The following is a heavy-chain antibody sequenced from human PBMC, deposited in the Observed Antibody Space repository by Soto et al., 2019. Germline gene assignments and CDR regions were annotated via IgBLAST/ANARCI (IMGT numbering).Heavy chain of an antibody. CDR2: ISGSGSDT. D-gene: IGHD5-12*01. J-gene: IGHJ4*02. CDR3: ATHKWLRYGAPEY. Sequence: PGGSLRLSCAASGFVFGNSAMSWVRQAPGKGLEWVSAISGSGSDTYYADSVKGRFTISGDNFNNTLFLQMGSLRAEDTAVYYCATHKWLRYGAPEYWGQGTLVTVSS. CDR1: GFVFGNSA. V-gene: IGHV3-23*01.